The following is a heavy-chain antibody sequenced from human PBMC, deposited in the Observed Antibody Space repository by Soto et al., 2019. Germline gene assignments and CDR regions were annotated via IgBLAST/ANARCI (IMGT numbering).Heavy chain of an antibody. CDR2: IKQDGSEK. CDR1: GFTFSSYW. J-gene: IGHJ6*03. V-gene: IGHV3-7*01. Sequence: PGGSLRLSCAASGFTFSSYWMSWVRQAPGKGLEWVANIKQDGSEKYYVDSVKGRFTISRDNAKNSLYLQMNSLRAEDTAVYYCARGAGSSSWYVTNYYYYYYMDVWGKGTTVTVSS. D-gene: IGHD6-13*01. CDR3: ARGAGSSSWYVTNYYYYYYMDV.